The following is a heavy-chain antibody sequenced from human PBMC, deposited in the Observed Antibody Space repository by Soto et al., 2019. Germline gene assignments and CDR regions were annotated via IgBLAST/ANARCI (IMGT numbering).Heavy chain of an antibody. V-gene: IGHV1-46*01. Sequence: ASVNVSCKASGYTFTSYYMHWVRQAPGQGLEWMGIINPSGGSTSYAQKFQGRVTMTRDTSTSTVYMELSTLRSEDTAVYYCERDPGITIFGVVIGPFDYWGQGTLV. J-gene: IGHJ4*02. CDR3: ERDPGITIFGVVIGPFDY. CDR2: INPSGGST. CDR1: GYTFTSYY. D-gene: IGHD3-3*01.